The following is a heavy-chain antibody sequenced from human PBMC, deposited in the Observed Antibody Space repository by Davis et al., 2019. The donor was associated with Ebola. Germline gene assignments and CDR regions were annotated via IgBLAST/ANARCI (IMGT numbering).Heavy chain of an antibody. J-gene: IGHJ3*02. Sequence: ASVKVSCKASGYTFTNYYMHWVRQAPGQGLEWMGMINPNDGRTIYAQKFQGRVTVPRDTSTTTVYMDLSSLRSADTALYYCTTPGGQDSGYDVFDIWGQGTMVTVSS. CDR2: INPNDGRT. CDR3: TTPGGQDSGYDVFDI. V-gene: IGHV1-46*03. CDR1: GYTFTNYY. D-gene: IGHD5-12*01.